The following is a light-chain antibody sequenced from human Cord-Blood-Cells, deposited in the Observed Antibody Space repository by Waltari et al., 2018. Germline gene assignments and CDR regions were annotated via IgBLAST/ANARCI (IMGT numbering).Light chain of an antibody. J-gene: IGLJ3*02. Sequence: SSELTQDPAVSVALGQTVRITCQGDSPRSYYASWYQQKPGQAPVLVIYGKNNRPSGIPDRFAGSSSGNTASLTITGAQAEDEADYYCNSRDSSGNWVVGGGTKLTVL. CDR2: GKN. CDR1: SPRSYY. V-gene: IGLV3-19*01. CDR3: NSRDSSGNWV.